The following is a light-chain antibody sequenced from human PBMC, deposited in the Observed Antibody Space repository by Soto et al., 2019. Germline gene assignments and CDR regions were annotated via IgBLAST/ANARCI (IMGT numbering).Light chain of an antibody. J-gene: IGLJ1*01. CDR2: GNN. V-gene: IGLV1-40*01. Sequence: QSVLTQPPSVSGAPGQRVTTSCTGSSSNIGADYDVHWYQQIPGTAPKFLIYGNNNRPSGVPDRFSGSKSGTSASLAITGLQAEDEADYYCQSYDSSLSGSVFGTGTKVTVL. CDR3: QSYDSSLSGSV. CDR1: SSNIGADYD.